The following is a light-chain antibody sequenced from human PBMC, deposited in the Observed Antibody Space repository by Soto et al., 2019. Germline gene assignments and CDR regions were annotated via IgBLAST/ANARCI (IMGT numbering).Light chain of an antibody. CDR3: QQYNNWPRT. Sequence: EIVMTQSPATLSVSPGERATLSCRASQSVSSNIVWYQQKPGQAPRRLIFGASTRATGIPARFSGRGSGTDFTLIISSLQSEDFAVYYCQQYNNWPRTFGQGTKVEIK. J-gene: IGKJ1*01. CDR1: QSVSSN. CDR2: GAS. V-gene: IGKV3-15*01.